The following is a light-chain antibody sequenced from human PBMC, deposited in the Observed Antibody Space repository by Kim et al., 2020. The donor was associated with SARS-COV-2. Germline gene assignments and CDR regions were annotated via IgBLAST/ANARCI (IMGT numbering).Light chain of an antibody. CDR2: YDD. Sequence: QSVLTQPPSVSEAPRQRVTISCSGSTSNVGNNAVNWYQQLPGKAPKLLIYYDDLLPSGISHRFSGSKSGTSASLAISGLQSDDEADYYCAVWDDSLNGVVFGGGTQLTVL. V-gene: IGLV1-36*01. CDR1: TSNVGNNA. J-gene: IGLJ2*01. CDR3: AVWDDSLNGVV.